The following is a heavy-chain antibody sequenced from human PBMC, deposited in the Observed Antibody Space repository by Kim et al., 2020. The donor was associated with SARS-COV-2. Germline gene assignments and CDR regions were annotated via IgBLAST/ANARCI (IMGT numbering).Heavy chain of an antibody. V-gene: IGHV3-23*01. CDR3: AKVLSSGYYPYYFEY. J-gene: IGHJ4*02. Sequence: DSVKGRFTISRDNSKNTLYLQRDSLRAEDTAVYYCAKVLSSGYYPYYFEYWGQGTLVTVSS. D-gene: IGHD3-22*01.